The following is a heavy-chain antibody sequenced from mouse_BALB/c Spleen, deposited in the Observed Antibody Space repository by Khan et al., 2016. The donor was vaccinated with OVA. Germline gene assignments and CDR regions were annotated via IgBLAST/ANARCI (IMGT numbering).Heavy chain of an antibody. CDR3: TKDRIDY. CDR1: GYTLTTYW. Sequence: QIQLVQSGAELAKPGASVKMSCKASGYTLTTYWMHWVKQRPGQGLEWIGYINPTSGYTDYNEKFKDRATLSADRSSSTAFMQLSSLTSEDSSVYYCTKDRIDYWGQGTTLTVSS. V-gene: IGHV1-7*01. CDR2: INPTSGYT. J-gene: IGHJ2*01.